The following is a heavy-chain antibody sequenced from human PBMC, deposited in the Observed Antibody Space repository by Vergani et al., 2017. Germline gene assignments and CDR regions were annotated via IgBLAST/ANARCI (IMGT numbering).Heavy chain of an antibody. Sequence: EVQLVQSGAEVKKPGESLKISCKGSGYSFTSYWIGWVRQMPGKGLEWMGIIYPGDSDTRYSPSFQGQVTISADKSISTAYLQGSSLKASDTAMYYCGGLGGGNVVVPAAHVRAFDIWGQGTMVTVSS. CDR2: IYPGDSDT. V-gene: IGHV5-51*01. J-gene: IGHJ3*02. CDR3: GGLGGGNVVVPAAHVRAFDI. D-gene: IGHD2-2*01. CDR1: GYSFTSYW.